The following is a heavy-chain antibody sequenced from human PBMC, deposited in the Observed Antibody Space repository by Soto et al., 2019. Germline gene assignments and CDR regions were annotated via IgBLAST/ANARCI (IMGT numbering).Heavy chain of an antibody. J-gene: IGHJ4*02. V-gene: IGHV4-34*02. Sequence: VAVQQVGAGLVKASEDLFPTLPCYGWALKGYYWSWVPQPPGKGLEWIGEINHSGSTNYNPSLKSRVTISVDTSKNQFSLKLSSVTAADTAVYYCASKAGDYWGQGTLVTVSS. CDR1: GWALKGYY. CDR2: INHSGST. CDR3: ASKAGDY.